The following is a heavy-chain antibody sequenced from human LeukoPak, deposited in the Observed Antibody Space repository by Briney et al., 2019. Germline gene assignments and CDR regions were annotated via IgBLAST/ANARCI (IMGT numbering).Heavy chain of an antibody. CDR2: INTNTGNP. J-gene: IGHJ4*02. V-gene: IGHV7-4-1*02. Sequence: ASVKVSCKTFGYSFTRYAMNCVRQDPGQGPEWMGGINTNTGNPTYAQGFTGRFVFSLDTSVSTANLQISSLKAEDTAVYYCARDSISGSYVHFDNWGQGTLVTVSS. CDR3: ARDSISGSYVHFDN. D-gene: IGHD1-26*01. CDR1: GYSFTRYA.